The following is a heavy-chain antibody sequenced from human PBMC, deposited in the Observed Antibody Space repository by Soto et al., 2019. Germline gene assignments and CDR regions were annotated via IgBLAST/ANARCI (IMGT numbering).Heavy chain of an antibody. D-gene: IGHD2-8*01. CDR2: INQDGSDQ. V-gene: IGHV3-7*01. Sequence: EVQVVESGGGLVQPGGSLRLSCAASGFTFISHWMTWVRQVPGKGLEWVANINQDGSDQYYVDSVKGRFTISRDNAKNSLCLHMNSLRVEDTAVYYCATSMRHTLNPWGQGTLVTVSS. CDR3: ATSMRHTLNP. CDR1: GFTFISHW. J-gene: IGHJ5*02.